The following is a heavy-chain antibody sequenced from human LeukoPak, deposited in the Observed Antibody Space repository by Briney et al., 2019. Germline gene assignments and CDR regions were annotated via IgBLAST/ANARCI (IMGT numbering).Heavy chain of an antibody. J-gene: IGHJ4*02. CDR2: ISRSGTII. D-gene: IGHD3-3*01. CDR1: GFTFSGYE. Sequence: GGSLRLSCAASGFTFSGYEMNWARQAPGKGLEWVSYISRSGTIISYADSVRGRLTISRDNAKNSLYLQMNSLRAEDTAVYYCARERDDYYFDYWGQGTLVTVSS. CDR3: ARERDDYYFDY. V-gene: IGHV3-48*03.